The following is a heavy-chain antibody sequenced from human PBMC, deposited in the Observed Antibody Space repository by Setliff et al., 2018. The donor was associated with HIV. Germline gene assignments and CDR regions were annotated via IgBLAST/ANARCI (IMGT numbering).Heavy chain of an antibody. V-gene: IGHV1-18*01. CDR3: ARLRIGSSSWRQLDY. CDR2: MSTDNGNT. CDR1: GYSFSSYG. D-gene: IGHD6-13*01. Sequence: GASVKVSCKASGYSFSSYGIGWVRLAPGQGLEWMGWMSTDNGNTNYAQKLQGRVTMTTDTSTSTAYMELRSLRSDDTAVYYCARLRIGSSSWRQLDYWGQGTLVTVSS. J-gene: IGHJ4*02.